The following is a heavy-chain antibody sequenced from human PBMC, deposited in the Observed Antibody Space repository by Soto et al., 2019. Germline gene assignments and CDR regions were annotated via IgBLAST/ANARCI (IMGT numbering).Heavy chain of an antibody. Sequence: PSETLSLTCTVSGGSISSSSYYWGWIRQPPGKGLEWIGSIYYNGNTKYSPSLKSRVTMSVDTSKNHFSLKLISVTTADTAVYFCAREGNLGRWIQPLDSWGQGTLVTVSS. V-gene: IGHV4-39*07. CDR1: GGSISSSSYY. J-gene: IGHJ4*02. D-gene: IGHD2-2*03. CDR3: AREGNLGRWIQPLDS. CDR2: IYYNGNT.